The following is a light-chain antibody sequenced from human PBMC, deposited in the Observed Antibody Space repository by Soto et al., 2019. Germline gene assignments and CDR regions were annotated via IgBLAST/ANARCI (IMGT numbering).Light chain of an antibody. Sequence: QSVLIQSPSASASLGASVKLTCTLSSGHSSYAIAWHQQQPEKGPRYLMKLNSDGSHSKGDGIPDRFSGSSSRAERYLTISSLQSEDEADYYCQTWGTGRVFGGGTKLTVL. J-gene: IGLJ3*02. CDR1: SGHSSYA. CDR3: QTWGTGRV. CDR2: LNSDGSH. V-gene: IGLV4-69*01.